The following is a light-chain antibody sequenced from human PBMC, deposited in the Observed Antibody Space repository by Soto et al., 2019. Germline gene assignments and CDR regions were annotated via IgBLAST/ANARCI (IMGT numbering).Light chain of an antibody. CDR3: CSYASSSSYV. Sequence: QSVLTQPASVSGSPGQSITISCTGSSSDIGAFNYVAWYQQHPGKAPKLIIHGVTNRPSGVSSRFSGSKSDYTASLTISGLQAEDEADYYCCSYASSSSYVFGTGTKVTVL. CDR1: SSDIGAFNY. CDR2: GVT. V-gene: IGLV2-14*01. J-gene: IGLJ1*01.